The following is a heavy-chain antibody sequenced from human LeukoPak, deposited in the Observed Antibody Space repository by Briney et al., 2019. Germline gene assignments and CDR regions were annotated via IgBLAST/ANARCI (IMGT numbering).Heavy chain of an antibody. Sequence: SETLSLTCTVSGGSISSYYWSWIRQPPGKGLEWIGYIYYSGSTNYNPSLKSRVTISVDTSKNQFSLKLSSVTAADTAVYYCARSPKYPPYYYMDVWGKGTTVTVSS. J-gene: IGHJ6*03. CDR1: GGSISSYY. CDR2: IYYSGST. CDR3: ARSPKYPPYYYMDV. V-gene: IGHV4-59*01. D-gene: IGHD2-2*01.